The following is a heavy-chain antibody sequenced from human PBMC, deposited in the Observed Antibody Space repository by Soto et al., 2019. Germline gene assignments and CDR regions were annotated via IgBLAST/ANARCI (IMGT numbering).Heavy chain of an antibody. CDR2: ISSNGGST. J-gene: IGHJ4*02. Sequence: VGSLRLSCSVFGFAFSNYAMHWVRQAPGKGLQYVSSISSNGGSTYYADSVQGRFTISRDNSRNTLYLQMSSLRLEDTAVYYCVKDRYVDYWGQGTLVTVSS. CDR3: VKDRYVDY. CDR1: GFAFSNYA. V-gene: IGHV3-64D*06.